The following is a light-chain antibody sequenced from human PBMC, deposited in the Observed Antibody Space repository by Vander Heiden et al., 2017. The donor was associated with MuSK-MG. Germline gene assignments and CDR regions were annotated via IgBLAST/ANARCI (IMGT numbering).Light chain of an antibody. J-gene: IGKJ4*01. CDR2: AAS. CDR3: QQSYATLRT. V-gene: IGKV1-39*01. CDR1: QSISSY. Sequence: DIQMTQSPSSLSASVGDRVTITCRASQSISSYLNWYQQKPGKAPKLLIYAASSLQSGVPSRFSGSGSGTDFTLTISRLQPEDFATYYCQQSYATLRTFGGGTNVEIK.